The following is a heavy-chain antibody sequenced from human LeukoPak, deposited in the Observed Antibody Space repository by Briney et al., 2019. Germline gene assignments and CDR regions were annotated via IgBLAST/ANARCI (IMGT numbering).Heavy chain of an antibody. CDR1: GFTFSNYA. J-gene: IGHJ2*01. Sequence: GGSLRLSCAASGFTFSNYAMNWVRQAPGKGLEWVSAFTGSGGSTYYADSVKGRFTISRDNSKNTLFLQMNSLRAEDTAVYYCAKARGSGYYSSFDLWGRGTLVTVSS. CDR3: AKARGSGYYSSFDL. CDR2: FTGSGGST. V-gene: IGHV3-23*01. D-gene: IGHD6-19*01.